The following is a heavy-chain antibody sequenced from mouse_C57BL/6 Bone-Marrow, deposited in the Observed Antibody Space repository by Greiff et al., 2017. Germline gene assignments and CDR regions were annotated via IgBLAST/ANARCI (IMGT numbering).Heavy chain of an antibody. CDR2: IDPSDSYT. Sequence: QVQLQQPGAELVKPGASVKLSCKASGYTFTSYWMQWVKQRPGQGLEWIGEIDPSDSYTNYNQKFKGKATLTVDTSSSTAYMQLSSLTSEDSAVYYFARFALGFAYWGQGTLVTVSA. CDR1: GYTFTSYW. J-gene: IGHJ3*01. CDR3: ARFALGFAY. V-gene: IGHV1-50*01.